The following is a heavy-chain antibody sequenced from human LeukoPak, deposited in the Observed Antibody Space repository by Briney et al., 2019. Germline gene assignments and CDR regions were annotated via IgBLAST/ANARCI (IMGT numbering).Heavy chain of an antibody. D-gene: IGHD3-22*01. V-gene: IGHV3-30*02. CDR2: IRYDGSNK. CDR3: AKALNYYDSRPIDY. CDR1: GFTFSSYG. J-gene: IGHJ4*02. Sequence: PGGSLRLSCAASGFTFSSYGMHWVRQAPGKGLEWVVFIRYDGSNKYYADSVKGRFTISRDNSKNTLYLQMNSLRAEDTAVYYCAKALNYYDSRPIDYWGQGTLVTVSS.